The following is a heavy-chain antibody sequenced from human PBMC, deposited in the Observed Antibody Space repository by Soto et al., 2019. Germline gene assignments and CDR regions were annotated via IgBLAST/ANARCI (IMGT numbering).Heavy chain of an antibody. J-gene: IGHJ6*02. V-gene: IGHV3-30-3*01. D-gene: IGHD3-10*01. Sequence: QVQLVESGGGVVQPGRSLRLSCAASGFTFSSYAMHWVCQAPGKGLEWVAVISYDGSNKYYADSVKGRFTISRDNSKNTLYLQMNSLRAEDTAVYYCARVVRPYYYYYGMDVWGQGTTVTVSS. CDR2: ISYDGSNK. CDR1: GFTFSSYA. CDR3: ARVVRPYYYYYGMDV.